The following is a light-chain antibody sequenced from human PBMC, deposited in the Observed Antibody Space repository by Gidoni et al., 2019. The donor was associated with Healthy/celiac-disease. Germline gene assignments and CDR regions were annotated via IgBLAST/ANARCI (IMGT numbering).Light chain of an antibody. CDR1: QEIRNY. CDR2: DAS. V-gene: IGKV1-33*01. Sequence: DIQMTQSPSSLSASVGDRVTITCQASQEIRNYLNWYPQKPGKAPKLLIYDASNLETGVPSRFRGSGSGTDFTFTISSLQPEDIATYSCQQYDNLPLTFGGGTKVEIK. J-gene: IGKJ4*01. CDR3: QQYDNLPLT.